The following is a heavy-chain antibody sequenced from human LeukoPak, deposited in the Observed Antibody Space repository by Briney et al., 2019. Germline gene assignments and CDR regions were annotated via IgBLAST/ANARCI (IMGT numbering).Heavy chain of an antibody. CDR2: VNSDGSST. V-gene: IGHV3-74*01. CDR3: TRSYDY. CDR1: RFTFSSYW. Sequence: GGSLRLSCAASRFTFSSYWMLWLRQAPGKGLVWVSRVNSDGSSTSYADYVKGRFTISRDNAKNTLYLQMNSLRAEDTAVYSCTRSYDYWGQGTLVTVSS. D-gene: IGHD5-18*01. J-gene: IGHJ4*02.